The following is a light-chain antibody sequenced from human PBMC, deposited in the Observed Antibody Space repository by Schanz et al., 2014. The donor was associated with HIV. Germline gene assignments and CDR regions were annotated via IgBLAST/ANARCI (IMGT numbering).Light chain of an antibody. V-gene: IGKV1-5*03. J-gene: IGKJ2*01. CDR1: QNIRNW. CDR3: QQCVTYPYT. Sequence: DIQMTQSPSTLSASVGDRVTITCRASQNIRNWLAWYQQKPGKAPKLLIYKASSLESGVPSRFSGSGSGTEFTLTISSLQPDDFATYYCQQCVTYPYTFGQGTTLDIK. CDR2: KAS.